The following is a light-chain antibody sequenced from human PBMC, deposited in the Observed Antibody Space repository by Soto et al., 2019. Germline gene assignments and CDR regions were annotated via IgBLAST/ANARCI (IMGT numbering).Light chain of an antibody. CDR1: QSIVTY. V-gene: IGKV1-39*01. CDR2: AAS. CDR3: QQSYSTPPWT. Sequence: IQMTQSPSSLSASVGDRVTIPCRASQSIVTYLNWYLQKPGKAPKLLIYAASNLQSGVPSRFSGSGSGTDFTLTISSLQPEDFATYFCQQSYSTPPWTFGQGAKVDVK. J-gene: IGKJ1*01.